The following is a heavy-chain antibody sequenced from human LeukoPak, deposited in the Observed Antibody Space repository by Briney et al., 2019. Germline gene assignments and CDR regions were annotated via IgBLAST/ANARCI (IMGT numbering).Heavy chain of an antibody. CDR3: ARDGRAVSWYNWNYDLENWFDP. J-gene: IGHJ5*02. V-gene: IGHV1-69*05. CDR1: GGPFSSYA. Sequence: SVKVSYKASGGPFSSYAISWVRQAPGQGLEWMGRIIPIFGTANYAQKFQGRVTITTDESTSTAYMELSSLRSEDTAVYYCARDGRAVSWYNWNYDLENWFDPWGQGTLVTVSS. CDR2: IIPIFGTA. D-gene: IGHD1-7*01.